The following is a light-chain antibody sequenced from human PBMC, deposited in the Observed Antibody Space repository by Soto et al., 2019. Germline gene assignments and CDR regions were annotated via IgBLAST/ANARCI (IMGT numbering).Light chain of an antibody. CDR1: SSDVGGYNY. V-gene: IGLV2-8*01. CDR2: EVN. CDR3: TSYAGGNNV. J-gene: IGLJ1*01. Sequence: QSTLTQPPSASGSPGQSVTISCPGPSSDVGGYNYVSWYQQHPGKVPKLMVYEVNKRPSGVPDRFSGSKSGNTASLTVSGLQAEDEADYYCTSYAGGNNVFGTGTKLTVL.